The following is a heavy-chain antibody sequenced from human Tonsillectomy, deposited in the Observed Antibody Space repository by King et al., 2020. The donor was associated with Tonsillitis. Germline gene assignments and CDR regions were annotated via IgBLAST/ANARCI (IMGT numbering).Heavy chain of an antibody. CDR1: GFTFSTDW. D-gene: IGHD6-19*01. V-gene: IGHV3-7*01. Sequence: VQLVESGGGLVQPGGSLRLSCAASGFTFSTDWMNWVRQAPGKGLEWVANIEKDGSEKNYVDSVRGRFTISRDNAKNSLYLQMNSLRAEDTAVYYCAGGSGWLIDYGGQGTVVTVSS. J-gene: IGHJ4*02. CDR3: AGGSGWLIDY. CDR2: IEKDGSEK.